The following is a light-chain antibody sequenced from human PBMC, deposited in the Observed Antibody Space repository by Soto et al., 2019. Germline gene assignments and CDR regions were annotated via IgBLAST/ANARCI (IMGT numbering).Light chain of an antibody. CDR2: DVS. J-gene: IGLJ1*01. CDR1: SSDIDAYNY. Sequence: YVLTQPASVSWSPGQSITIACTGTSSDIDAYNYVSWYQQHPGKAPKLMIYDVSNRPSGISNRFSGSKSGNTASLTISGLQAEDEAGYYCGSYTTSSNYVFGTGTKVTVL. CDR3: GSYTTSSNYV. V-gene: IGLV2-14*01.